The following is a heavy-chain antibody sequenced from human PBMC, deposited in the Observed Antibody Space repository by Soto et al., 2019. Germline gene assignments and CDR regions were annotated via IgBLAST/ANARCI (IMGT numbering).Heavy chain of an antibody. V-gene: IGHV3-48*01. CDR3: AREKTRLVSDIVLMVYAMGFDP. CDR2: ISSSSSTI. CDR1: GFTFSSYS. D-gene: IGHD2-8*01. J-gene: IGHJ5*02. Sequence: EVQLVESGGGLVQPGGSLRLSCAASGFTFSSYSMNWVRQAPGKGLEWVSYISSSSSTIYYADSVKGRFTISRDNAKNSLYLQMNSLRAEDTAVYYCAREKTRLVSDIVLMVYAMGFDPWGQGTLVTVSS.